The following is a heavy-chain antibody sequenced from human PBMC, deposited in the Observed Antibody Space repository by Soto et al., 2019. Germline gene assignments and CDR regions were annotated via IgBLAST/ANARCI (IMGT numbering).Heavy chain of an antibody. CDR3: TRLEYYDSSGYYYEDY. V-gene: IGHV3-73*02. CDR2: IRSKANSYAT. D-gene: IGHD3-22*01. CDR1: GFTFSGSA. Sequence: EVQLVESGGGLVQPGGSLKLSCAASGFTFSGSAMHWVRQASGKGLEWVGRIRSKANSYATAYAASVKGRFTISRDDLKNTAYLQMNSLKTEDTAVYYCTRLEYYDSSGYYYEDYWGQGTLVTVSS. J-gene: IGHJ4*02.